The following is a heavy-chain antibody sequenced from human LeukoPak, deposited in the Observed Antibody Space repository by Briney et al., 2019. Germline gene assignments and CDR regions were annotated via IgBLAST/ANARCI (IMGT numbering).Heavy chain of an antibody. Sequence: ASVKVSCKASGYTFTNHYMHWVRQAPGQGLEWMGIINPSGGSTTYAQKFQGRVTMTRDTSTSTVYMTLSSLTSEDTAVYYCARAGYWAATGYATDWGQGGLVTVSS. CDR3: ARAGYWAATGYATD. V-gene: IGHV1-46*03. J-gene: IGHJ4*02. D-gene: IGHD6-13*01. CDR1: GYTFTNHY. CDR2: INPSGGST.